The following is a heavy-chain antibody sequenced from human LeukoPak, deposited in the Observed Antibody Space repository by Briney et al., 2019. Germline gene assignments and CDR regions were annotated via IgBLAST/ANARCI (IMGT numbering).Heavy chain of an antibody. CDR3: AREYGYGGNPFDY. CDR2: IYSGGST. D-gene: IGHD4-23*01. Sequence: AGGSLRLSCAASGFIFSNYGMHWVRQAPGKGLEWVSVIYSGGSTYYADSVKGRFTISRDNSKNTLYLQMNSLRAEDTAVYYCAREYGYGGNPFDYWGQGTLVTVSS. J-gene: IGHJ4*02. V-gene: IGHV3-66*01. CDR1: GFIFSNYG.